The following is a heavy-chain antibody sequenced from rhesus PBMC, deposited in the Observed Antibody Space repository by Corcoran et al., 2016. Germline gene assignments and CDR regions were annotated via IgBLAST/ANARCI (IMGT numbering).Heavy chain of an antibody. CDR3: ARDSSGSWTFDY. CDR2: IYCSDSRT. Sequence: QLQLQESGPGLVKPSETLSVTCAVSGGSISSSYWSWIRQAPGKGLEWIGYIYCSDSRTTNTPSLKRRVTLSVDPSKTQLSLKLSSVTTADTAVYYCARDSSGSWTFDYWGQGVLVTVSS. D-gene: IGHD6-25*01. V-gene: IGHV4-169*02. CDR1: GGSISSSY. J-gene: IGHJ4*01.